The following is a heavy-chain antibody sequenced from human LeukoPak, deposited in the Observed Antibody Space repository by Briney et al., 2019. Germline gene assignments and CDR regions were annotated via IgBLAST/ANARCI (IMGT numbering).Heavy chain of an antibody. CDR2: INHSGST. Sequence: SETLSLTCTVSGGSISSGDYYWSWIRQPPGKGLEWIGEINHSGSTNYNPSLKSRVTISVDTSKNQFSLKLSSVTAADTAVYYCARSARYCGGDCYPRDFDYWGQGTLVTVSS. CDR1: GGSISSGDYY. D-gene: IGHD2-21*02. CDR3: ARSARYCGGDCYPRDFDY. V-gene: IGHV4-39*07. J-gene: IGHJ4*02.